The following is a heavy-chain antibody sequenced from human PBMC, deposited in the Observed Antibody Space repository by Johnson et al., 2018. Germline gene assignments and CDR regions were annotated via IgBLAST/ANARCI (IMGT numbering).Heavy chain of an antibody. V-gene: IGHV1-8*01. CDR3: ARGSLGATEAFDS. CDR1: GYTFISYD. J-gene: IGHJ3*02. CDR2: MSPNSGNT. Sequence: QVQLVESGAEVKKPGASVKVSCKASGYTFISYDINWVRQATGQGHEWMGGMSPNSGNTGYAHKFQGRVTMTRNTTISTAYMELRSLRSEDTAVYYCARGSLGATEAFDSWGQGTMVTVSS. D-gene: IGHD1-26*01.